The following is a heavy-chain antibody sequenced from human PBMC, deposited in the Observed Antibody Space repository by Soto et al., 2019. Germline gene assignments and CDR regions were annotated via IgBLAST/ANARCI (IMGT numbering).Heavy chain of an antibody. J-gene: IGHJ5*02. CDR2: ISSSGSTI. D-gene: IGHD2-15*01. CDR1: GFTFSDYY. Sequence: GGSLRLSCAASGFTFSDYYMSWSRQAPGKGLEWVSYISSSGSTIYDADSVKGRFTISRDNAKRSLYLQMMSLTAEDTAIYYCVRGGGGGLFDPWGQGTMVTVSS. V-gene: IGHV3-11*04. CDR3: VRGGGGGLFDP.